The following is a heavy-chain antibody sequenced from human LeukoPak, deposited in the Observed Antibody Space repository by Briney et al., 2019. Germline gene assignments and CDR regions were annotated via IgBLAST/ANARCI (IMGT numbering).Heavy chain of an antibody. D-gene: IGHD3-3*01. CDR2: IRYDGSNK. CDR1: GFIFSSYG. Sequence: GSLRLSCAASGFIFSSYGMHWVRQAPGKGLEWVAFIRYDGSNKYYADSVKGRFTISRDISENTLYLQMNALRAEDTAVYYCASRVVTSFDYWGQGTLVTVSS. V-gene: IGHV3-30*02. J-gene: IGHJ4*02. CDR3: ASRVVTSFDY.